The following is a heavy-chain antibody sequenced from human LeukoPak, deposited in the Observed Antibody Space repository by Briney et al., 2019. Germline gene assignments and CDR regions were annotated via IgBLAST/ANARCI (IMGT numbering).Heavy chain of an antibody. CDR1: GFTLSSYE. Sequence: GGSLRLSCAASGFTLSSYEMNWVRQAPGKGLEWVSYISSSGSTIYYADSVKGRFTISRDNAKNSLYLQMNSLRAEDTAVYYCARGVVTYYYGSGSYYSYFDYWGQGTLVTVSS. CDR3: ARGVVTYYYGSGSYYSYFDY. D-gene: IGHD3-10*01. J-gene: IGHJ4*02. V-gene: IGHV3-48*03. CDR2: ISSSGSTI.